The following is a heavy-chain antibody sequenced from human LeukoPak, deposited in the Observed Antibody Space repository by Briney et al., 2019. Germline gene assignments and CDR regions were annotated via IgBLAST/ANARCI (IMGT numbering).Heavy chain of an antibody. D-gene: IGHD1-14*01. Sequence: GGSLRLSCAASGFTFSSYWMHWVRQAPGKGLVWVSRIKSDGSVTTYADSVKGRFTISRDNAKNTLYLQMNSLRAEDTAVYFCAREFRKPSTGDWGQGTLVTVSS. CDR1: GFTFSSYW. CDR3: AREFRKPSTGD. J-gene: IGHJ4*02. V-gene: IGHV3-74*01. CDR2: IKSDGSVT.